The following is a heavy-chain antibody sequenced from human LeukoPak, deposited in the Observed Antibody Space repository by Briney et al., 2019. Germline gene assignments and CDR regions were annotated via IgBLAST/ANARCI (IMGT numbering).Heavy chain of an antibody. V-gene: IGHV7-4-1*02. J-gene: IGHJ4*02. Sequence: ASVKVSCKASGYTFTSYAMNWVRQAPGQGLEWMGWINTNTGNPTYAQGFTGRFVSSLDTSVSTAYLQISSLKAEDTAVYYCAIHDYIVGVLFDYWGQGTLVTVSS. CDR3: AIHDYIVGVLFDY. CDR1: GYTFTSYA. D-gene: IGHD4-11*01. CDR2: INTNTGNP.